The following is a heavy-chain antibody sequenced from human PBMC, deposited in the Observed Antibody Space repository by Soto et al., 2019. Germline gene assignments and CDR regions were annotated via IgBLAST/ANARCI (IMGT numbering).Heavy chain of an antibody. CDR2: ISASGDFT. Sequence: GGSLRLSCAASGFTFSSFWMSWVRQAPGKGLEWVSDISASGDFTFYADSVKGRFTISRDNSKNTLYLQMNSLRADDTAVYFCAKEDGYCSSSSCPFGLDVWGQGTTVTVSS. CDR1: GFTFSSFW. D-gene: IGHD2-2*03. CDR3: AKEDGYCSSSSCPFGLDV. V-gene: IGHV3-23*01. J-gene: IGHJ6*02.